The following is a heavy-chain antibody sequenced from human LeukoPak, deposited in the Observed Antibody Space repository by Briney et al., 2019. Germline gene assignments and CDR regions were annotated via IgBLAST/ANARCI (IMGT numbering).Heavy chain of an antibody. D-gene: IGHD1-26*01. CDR1: GLTFSSYG. J-gene: IGHJ4*02. V-gene: IGHV3-30*18. CDR3: AKGAVKGSYFDALDY. CDR2: ISYDGSNK. Sequence: PGGSLKLSCAAPGLTFSSYGMHWVRQAPGKGLEWVAVISYDGSNKYYADSVKGRFTISRDNSKNTLYLQMNSLRAEDTAVYYCAKGAVKGSYFDALDYWGQGTLVTVSS.